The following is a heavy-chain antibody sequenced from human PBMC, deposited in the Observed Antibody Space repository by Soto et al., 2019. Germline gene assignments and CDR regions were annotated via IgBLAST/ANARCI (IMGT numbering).Heavy chain of an antibody. Sequence: QVQLVQSGAEVKKPGSSVKVSCKASGGTFSSYAISWVRQAPGQGLEWMGGIIPIFGTANYAQKFQGRVTIPADESTSTAYMELSSLSSTDTAVYYCACVHYGDHHCYYFAYWCQGTLVTVSS. V-gene: IGHV1-69*12. CDR2: IIPIFGTA. D-gene: IGHD4-17*01. J-gene: IGHJ4*02. CDR3: ACVHYGDHHCYYFAY. CDR1: GGTFSSYA.